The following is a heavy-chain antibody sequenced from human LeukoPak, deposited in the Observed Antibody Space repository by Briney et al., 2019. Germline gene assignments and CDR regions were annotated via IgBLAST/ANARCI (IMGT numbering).Heavy chain of an antibody. CDR2: ISGSRSYT. J-gene: IGHJ4*02. CDR3: ATWYYYDSSDYYVADY. Sequence: GGSLRLSCAASGFTFSSYAMSWVRQAPGKGLEWVSAISGSRSYTYYADSVKGRFTISRDNSKNTLYLQMNSLRAEDTAVYYCATWYYYDSSDYYVADYWGQGTLVIVSS. CDR1: GFTFSSYA. D-gene: IGHD3-22*01. V-gene: IGHV3-23*01.